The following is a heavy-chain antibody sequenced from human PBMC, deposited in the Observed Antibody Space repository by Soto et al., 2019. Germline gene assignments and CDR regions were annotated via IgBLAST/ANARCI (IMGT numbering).Heavy chain of an antibody. CDR3: AKEIFAAAYAATSAFDL. Sequence: PGGAQSLSYAASGSSFSSDAMGLLRQAPGTGPEWVAFVDGSGGDTSYADSVKGRFIVSRDNSDNSLFLHMNSLRPEDTGRYFCAKEIFAAAYAATSAFDLWGQGTLVTVSS. CDR2: VDGSGGDT. J-gene: IGHJ4*02. CDR1: GSSFSSDA. V-gene: IGHV3-23*01. D-gene: IGHD2-8*01.